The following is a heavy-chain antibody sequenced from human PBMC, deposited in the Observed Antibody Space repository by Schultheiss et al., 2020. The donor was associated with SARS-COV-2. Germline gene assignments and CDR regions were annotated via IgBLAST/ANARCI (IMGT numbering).Heavy chain of an antibody. CDR2: INHSGST. D-gene: IGHD3-10*01. CDR3: ATAEYYYGSGSYSVF. CDR1: GGSISSYY. Sequence: SETLSLTCTVSGGSISSYYWTWIRQSPGKGLEWIGEINHSGSTNYNPSLKSRVAISVDTSKNQFSLKLSSVTAADTAVYYCATAEYYYGSGSYSVFWGQGTLVTVSS. J-gene: IGHJ4*02. V-gene: IGHV4-34*01.